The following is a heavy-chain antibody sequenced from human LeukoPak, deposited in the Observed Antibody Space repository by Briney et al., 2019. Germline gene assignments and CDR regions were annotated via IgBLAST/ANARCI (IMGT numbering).Heavy chain of an antibody. V-gene: IGHV3-23*01. CDR3: ARDYADYVGYFFFDY. D-gene: IGHD4-17*01. Sequence: PGGSLRLSCAASGFTFNNYAMNWGRQAPGKGLDWVSSISGGGETTYYADSAKGRFTISRDNSQNTLYLQMNSLRAEDTAVYYCARDYADYVGYFFFDYWGQGTLVTVSS. J-gene: IGHJ4*02. CDR1: GFTFNNYA. CDR2: ISGGGETT.